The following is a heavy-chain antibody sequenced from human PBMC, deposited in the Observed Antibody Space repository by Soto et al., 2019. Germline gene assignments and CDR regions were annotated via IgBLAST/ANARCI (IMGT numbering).Heavy chain of an antibody. CDR2: ISYDGSNK. D-gene: IGHD3-10*01. Sequence: QVQLVESGGGVVQPGRSLRLSCAASGFTFSSYAMHWVRQAPGKGLEWVAVISYDGSNKYYADSVKGRFTISRDNSKNTLYLQMNRRSAEDTAVYYCARGGTKSSGSIKFRFDYWGQGTLVTVSS. J-gene: IGHJ4*02. CDR3: ARGGTKSSGSIKFRFDY. V-gene: IGHV3-30-3*01. CDR1: GFTFSSYA.